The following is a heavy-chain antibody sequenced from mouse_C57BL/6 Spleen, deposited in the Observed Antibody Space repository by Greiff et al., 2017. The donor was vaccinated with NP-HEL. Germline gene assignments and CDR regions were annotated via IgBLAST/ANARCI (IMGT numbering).Heavy chain of an antibody. D-gene: IGHD2-3*01. J-gene: IGHJ2*01. Sequence: EVQLQESGGGLVKPGGSLKLSCAASGFTFSSYAMSWVRQTPEKRLEWVATISDGGSYTYYPDNVKGRFTISRDNAKNNLYLQMSHLKSEDTAMYYCAREDDGYWGYWGQGTTLTVSS. V-gene: IGHV5-4*01. CDR3: AREDDGYWGY. CDR2: ISDGGSYT. CDR1: GFTFSSYA.